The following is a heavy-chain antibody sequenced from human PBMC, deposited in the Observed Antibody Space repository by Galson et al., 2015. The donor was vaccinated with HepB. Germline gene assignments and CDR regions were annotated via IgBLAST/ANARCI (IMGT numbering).Heavy chain of an antibody. D-gene: IGHD6-19*01. J-gene: IGHJ2*01. CDR3: ARGPSASHWYFDL. CDR2: INPSGGST. Sequence: SVKVSCKASGYTFTNYYMHWVRQAPRQGLEWMGVINPSGGSTSYTQKFQGRVTMTRDTSTSTVYMELSSLRSEDTAVYYCARGPSASHWYFDLWGRGTLVTVSS. V-gene: IGHV1-46*01. CDR1: GYTFTNYY.